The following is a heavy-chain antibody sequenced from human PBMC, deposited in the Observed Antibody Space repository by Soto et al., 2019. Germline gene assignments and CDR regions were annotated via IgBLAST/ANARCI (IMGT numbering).Heavy chain of an antibody. D-gene: IGHD3-22*01. Sequence: QVQLQQWGAGLLKPSESLSLTCAVSGGSVSGYYWSWIRQPPGKGLEWNGEINHSGSSNYNASLKSRVTVEVARSRNQFSLKFGSVTAADAAVYSCARGAWGDSSGYYSLDYWGQGTLVTVSS. CDR3: ARGAWGDSSGYYSLDY. CDR1: GGSVSGYY. J-gene: IGHJ4*02. CDR2: INHSGSS. V-gene: IGHV4-34*01.